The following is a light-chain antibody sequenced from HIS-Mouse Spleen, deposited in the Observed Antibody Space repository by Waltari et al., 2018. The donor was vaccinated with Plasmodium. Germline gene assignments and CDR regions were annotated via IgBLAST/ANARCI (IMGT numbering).Light chain of an antibody. V-gene: IGLV2-23*01. CDR1: SSDVGSYNL. CDR3: CSYAGSSTNWV. J-gene: IGLJ3*02. CDR2: EGR. Sequence: QSALTQPASVSGSPGQSITISCTGTSSDVGSYNLVSWNQQHPGKAPKLMIDEGRKPPSGVSNRFAVSQSVNTCSMTISGVRAEDEADYYCCSYAGSSTNWVFGGGTKLTVL.